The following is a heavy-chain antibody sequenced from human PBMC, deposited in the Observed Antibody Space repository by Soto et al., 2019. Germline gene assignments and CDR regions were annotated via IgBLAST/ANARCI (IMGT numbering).Heavy chain of an antibody. CDR1: GYTFSDYY. CDR3: ARRGDYYYYYAMDV. V-gene: IGHV1-2*02. D-gene: IGHD3-10*01. Sequence: QVQLVQSGAEVKKPGASVKVSCKASGYTFSDYYMHWVRQAPGQGLEWMGWINPNNGDTNYAQKFKGRVTMTRDTSISTAYMELSSLTSDDTAVYYCARRGDYYYYYAMDVWGQGTTVTVSS. J-gene: IGHJ6*02. CDR2: INPNNGDT.